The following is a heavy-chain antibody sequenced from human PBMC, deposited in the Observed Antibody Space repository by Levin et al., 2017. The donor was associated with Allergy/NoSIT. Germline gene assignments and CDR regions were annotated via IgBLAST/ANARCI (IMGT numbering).Heavy chain of an antibody. CDR1: GFTFSNYW. V-gene: IGHV3-7*01. Sequence: GGSLRLSCAASGFTFSNYWMSWVRQAPGKGLEWVANIKQDGSEKYYVDSVKGRCTISRDNAKNSLFLHMNSLRVEDTAVYFCARGIVGRADFFDSWGQGSLVTVSS. CDR2: IKQDGSEK. J-gene: IGHJ4*02. D-gene: IGHD2/OR15-2a*01. CDR3: ARGIVGRADFFDS.